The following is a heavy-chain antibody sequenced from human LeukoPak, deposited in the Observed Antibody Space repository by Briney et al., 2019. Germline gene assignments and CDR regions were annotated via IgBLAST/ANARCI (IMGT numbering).Heavy chain of an antibody. J-gene: IGHJ4*02. Sequence: PSETLSLTCTVSNGSICNYYWSWIRQTTGKGLEWIGFIYYSGSTNYNPSLKSRVTMSVDTSKNQFSLKLSSVTASDTAVYYCARRGAVYGTNDSAWGGQPTLVTVSS. CDR2: IYYSGST. V-gene: IGHV4-59*08. CDR1: NGSICNYY. CDR3: ARRGAVYGTNDSAW. D-gene: IGHD3-3*01.